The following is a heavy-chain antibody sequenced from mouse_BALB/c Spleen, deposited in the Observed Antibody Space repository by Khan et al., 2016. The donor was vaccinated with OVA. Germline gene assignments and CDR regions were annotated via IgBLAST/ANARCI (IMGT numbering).Heavy chain of an antibody. CDR3: ARGYDFFAY. Sequence: EVQLQESGPDLVKTGASVKISCKASGYSFTAYYMNWVKLSPGKSLECIGRINPNTDNTNYNQQFQGKAILTVDTSSSPAYMELRSLTSEDSAFYFCARGYDFFAYWGQGTLVTVSA. D-gene: IGHD2-14*01. V-gene: IGHV1-26*01. J-gene: IGHJ3*01. CDR2: INPNTDNT. CDR1: GYSFTAYY.